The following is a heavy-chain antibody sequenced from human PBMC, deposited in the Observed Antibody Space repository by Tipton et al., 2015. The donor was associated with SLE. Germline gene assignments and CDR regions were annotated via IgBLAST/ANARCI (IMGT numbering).Heavy chain of an antibody. Sequence: LRLSCTLSGDSITSGGYFWSWIRQNPGKGLEWIGHIYYSGSTYYSPSLKSRVTIAVDTSKKQVSLRLTSVTAADTAVYYCARGLTGNAFDIWGQGTMVTVSS. CDR2: IYYSGST. V-gene: IGHV4-31*02. CDR3: ARGLTGNAFDI. J-gene: IGHJ3*02. CDR1: GDSITSGGYF. D-gene: IGHD3-9*01.